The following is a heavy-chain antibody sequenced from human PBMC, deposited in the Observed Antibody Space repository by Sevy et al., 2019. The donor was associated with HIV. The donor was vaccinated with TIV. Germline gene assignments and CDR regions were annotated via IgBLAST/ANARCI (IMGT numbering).Heavy chain of an antibody. J-gene: IGHJ4*02. CDR3: AREGCTQPHDY. V-gene: IGHV3-23*01. CDR1: GFTFAKYS. CDR2: FSFGCGRV. Sequence: GGSLRLSCAASGFTFAKYSMSWVRQAPGKGLEWVSTFSFGCGRVNYADSVKGRFTISRDDSKNTLFLQMNSLRAEDTVTDFCAREGCTQPHDYWGQGTLVTVSS. D-gene: IGHD2-8*01.